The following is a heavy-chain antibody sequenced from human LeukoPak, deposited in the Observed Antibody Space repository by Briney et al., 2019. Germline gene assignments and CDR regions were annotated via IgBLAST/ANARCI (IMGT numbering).Heavy chain of an antibody. Sequence: SETLSLTCSVYGGSFSGYYWSWIRQPPGKGLEWIGEINHSGSTNYNPSLKSRVTISVDTSKNQLSLKLSSVAAADTAVYYCARGRGVAAAGGGWFDPWGQGTLVTVSS. V-gene: IGHV4-34*01. J-gene: IGHJ5*02. CDR1: GGSFSGYY. D-gene: IGHD6-13*01. CDR3: ARGRGVAAAGGGWFDP. CDR2: INHSGST.